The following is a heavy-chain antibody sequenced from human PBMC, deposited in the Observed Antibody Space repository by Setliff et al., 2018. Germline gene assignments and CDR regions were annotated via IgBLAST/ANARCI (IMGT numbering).Heavy chain of an antibody. CDR2: FNPSGGST. V-gene: IGHV1-46*01. CDR1: GYIFTSYY. Sequence: ASVKVSCKASGYIFTSYYIHWVRQAPGQGLEWMGLFNPSGGSTKYAEKFRGRVTLTKDTSTNTKYMELRSLRTDDTAVYYCARGPPDFVVVPAAAKFDYWGQGTLVTVSS. J-gene: IGHJ4*02. D-gene: IGHD2-2*01. CDR3: ARGPPDFVVVPAAAKFDY.